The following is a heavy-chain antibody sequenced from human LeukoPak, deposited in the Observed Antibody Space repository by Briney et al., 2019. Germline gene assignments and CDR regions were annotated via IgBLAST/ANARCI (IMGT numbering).Heavy chain of an antibody. CDR1: GFTISSYA. D-gene: IGHD1-26*01. CDR3: AREELVGATHYFDY. CDR2: ISGTGGTK. Sequence: GGSLRLSCAASGFTISSYAMNWVRQASGKGLEWVSGISGTGGTKYYADSVKGRFTISRDNSKNTLYLQMNSLRAEDTAVYYCAREELVGATHYFDYWGQGTLVTVSS. V-gene: IGHV3-23*01. J-gene: IGHJ4*02.